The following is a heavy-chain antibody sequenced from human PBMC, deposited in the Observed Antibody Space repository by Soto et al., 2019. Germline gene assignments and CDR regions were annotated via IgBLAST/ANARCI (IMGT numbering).Heavy chain of an antibody. V-gene: IGHV4-30-2*01. J-gene: IGHJ4*02. CDR3: VKTAGSSSWYQTPFDL. Sequence: SETQSLTCAVSCGSISSGGDSWSWIRQPPGKGLEWIGYIYHSGSTYYNPSLKSRVTISVDTSKNPFSLNLSSVTAADTAVYYCVKTAGSSSWYQTPFDLRGPGTLVTVSS. CDR1: CGSISSGGDS. D-gene: IGHD6-13*01. CDR2: IYHSGST.